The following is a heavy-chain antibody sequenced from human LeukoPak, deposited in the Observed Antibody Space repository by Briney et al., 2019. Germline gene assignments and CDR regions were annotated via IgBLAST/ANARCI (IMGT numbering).Heavy chain of an antibody. CDR1: GFTFSSYW. J-gene: IGHJ4*02. Sequence: GRSLRLSCAASGFTFSSYWMHWVRQAPGKGLVWVSRINSDGSSTSYADSVKGRFTISRDNAKNTLYLQMNSLRAEDTAVYYCSRVGITGTTIDYWGQGTLVTVSS. CDR2: INSDGSST. V-gene: IGHV3-74*01. CDR3: SRVGITGTTIDY. D-gene: IGHD1-14*01.